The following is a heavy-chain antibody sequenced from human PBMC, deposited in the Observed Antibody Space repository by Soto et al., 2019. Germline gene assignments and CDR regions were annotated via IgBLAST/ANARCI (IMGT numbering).Heavy chain of an antibody. J-gene: IGHJ5*02. CDR2: MLPSSGGT. D-gene: IGHD6-19*01. V-gene: IGHV1-2*02. CDR3: ARAVGQFDP. Sequence: GASVKVSCKASGYTFTANYLHWVRQAPGQGLDYMGWMLPSSGGTYYAQKFQGRVTITRDTSASTAYMELSSLRSEDTAVYYCARAVGQFDPWGQGTLVTVSS. CDR1: GYTFTANY.